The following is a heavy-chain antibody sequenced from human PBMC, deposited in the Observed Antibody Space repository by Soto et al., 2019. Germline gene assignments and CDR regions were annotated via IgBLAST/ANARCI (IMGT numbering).Heavy chain of an antibody. CDR3: VRGDNWNDEASDY. V-gene: IGHV3-33*01. D-gene: IGHD1-1*01. CDR2: IWSDGNNR. Sequence: QVQLVESGGGVVQPGRSLRLSCAASGFMFSNHGMHWVRQAPGKGLEWVAVIWSDGNNRYYADSVKGRLTISRDNSKNTVYLKMSSLRVEDTAVYYCVRGDNWNDEASDYWGQGTLVTVSS. J-gene: IGHJ4*02. CDR1: GFMFSNHG.